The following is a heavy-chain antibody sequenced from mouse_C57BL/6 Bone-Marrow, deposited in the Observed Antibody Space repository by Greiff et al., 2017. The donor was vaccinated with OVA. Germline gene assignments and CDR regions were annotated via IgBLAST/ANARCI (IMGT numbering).Heavy chain of an antibody. CDR2: FYPGSGSI. Sequence: QVQLQQSGAELVKPGASVKLSCKASGYTFTEYTIHWVKQRSGQGLEWIGWFYPGSGSIKYNEKFKDKATLTADKSSSTVTMERGRLTSDDPAVYFFARHEEMITTVVAHYAMDYWGQGTSVTVSS. CDR3: ARHEEMITTVVAHYAMDY. J-gene: IGHJ4*01. V-gene: IGHV1-62-2*01. CDR1: GYTFTEYT. D-gene: IGHD1-1*01.